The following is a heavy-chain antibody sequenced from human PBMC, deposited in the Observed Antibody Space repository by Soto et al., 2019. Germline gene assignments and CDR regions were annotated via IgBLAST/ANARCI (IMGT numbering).Heavy chain of an antibody. V-gene: IGHV4-59*13. CDR3: ARDGGYNYGDNGFDP. J-gene: IGHJ5*02. D-gene: IGHD5-18*01. Sequence: PYETLSLPCTVCPGSISSYYWRWIRQPTGKVLEWSGYMYYSGSTSAGPSLKRRVTISVDTSKNQFSLKLSAVSSADTAGYYCARDGGYNYGDNGFDPWSEVWLVTVSS. CDR2: MYYSGST. CDR1: PGSISSYY.